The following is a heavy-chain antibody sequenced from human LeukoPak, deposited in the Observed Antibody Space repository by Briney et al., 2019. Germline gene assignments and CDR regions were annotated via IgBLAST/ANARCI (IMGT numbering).Heavy chain of an antibody. V-gene: IGHV3-7*01. J-gene: IGHJ4*02. CDR1: VVILTIST. CDR3: AVIGLY. CDR2: INEDGSGG. D-gene: IGHD3-16*02. Sequence: PLGSLRLSSAPSVVILTISTMSTGCQAPRKRLEWVDDINEDGSGGYYVDSVKGKYTISRDNAKNSLYLQMNCFTAEAPAINYCAVIGLYWAQGTLVTVSS.